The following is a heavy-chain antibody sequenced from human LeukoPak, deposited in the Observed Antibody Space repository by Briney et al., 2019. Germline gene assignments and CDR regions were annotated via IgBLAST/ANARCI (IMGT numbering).Heavy chain of an antibody. Sequence: PGGSLRLSCAASGFTFSRYSMNSVRQAPGKGLEWVSSISSSSSYIYYAESLKGRFTISRDDAENSLYLQMNSLTAEDTAVYYCARYPPPADYYYQYMNVWGKGTTVTVSS. CDR1: GFTFSRYS. V-gene: IGHV3-21*01. D-gene: IGHD1-14*01. CDR3: ARYPPPADYYYQYMNV. CDR2: ISSSSSYI. J-gene: IGHJ6*03.